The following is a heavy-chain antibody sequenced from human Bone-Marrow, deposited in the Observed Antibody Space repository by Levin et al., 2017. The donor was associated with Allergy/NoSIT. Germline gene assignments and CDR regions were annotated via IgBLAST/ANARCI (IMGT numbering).Heavy chain of an antibody. CDR3: ARSMVQGVVVRE. CDR1: GFTFSTYG. D-gene: IGHD3-10*01. CDR2: IWYDGSKK. V-gene: IGHV3-33*01. Sequence: GGSLRLSCAASGFTFSTYGMHWVRQAPGKGLEWVAVIWYDGSKKYYADSVKGRFTISRDNSKNTLYLQMNSLRAEDTALYYCARSMVQGVVVREWGQGTLVTVSS. J-gene: IGHJ4*02.